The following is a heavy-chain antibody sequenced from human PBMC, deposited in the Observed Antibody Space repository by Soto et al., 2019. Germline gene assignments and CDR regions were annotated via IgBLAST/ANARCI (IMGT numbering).Heavy chain of an antibody. J-gene: IGHJ3*02. D-gene: IGHD3-22*01. V-gene: IGHV3-7*04. CDR1: GFTFSTCG. Sequence: PGGSLRLSXAASGFTFSTCGMHWVRQAPAKGLEWVANIKPDGSEKWYVDSVKGRFTISRDNAKNSLYLQMNSLGVEDTAVYYCARGDYYDTTGPFSDAFDIWGQGTMVTVS. CDR2: IKPDGSEK. CDR3: ARGDYYDTTGPFSDAFDI.